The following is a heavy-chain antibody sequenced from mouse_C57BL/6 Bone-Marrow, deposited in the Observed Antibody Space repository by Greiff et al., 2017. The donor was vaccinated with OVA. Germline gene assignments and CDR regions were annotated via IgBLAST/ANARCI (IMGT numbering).Heavy chain of an antibody. Sequence: EVQLQQSGAELVRPGASVKLSCTASGFNIKDDYMHWVKQRPEQGLEWIGWIDPENGDTEYASKFPGQAPITADTSSNTAYLQLSSLTSEDTAVYYCTLIYYYGSSWDFDVWGTGPTVTASS. CDR2: IDPENGDT. V-gene: IGHV14-4*01. J-gene: IGHJ1*03. CDR3: TLIYYYGSSWDFDV. D-gene: IGHD1-1*01. CDR1: GFNIKDDY.